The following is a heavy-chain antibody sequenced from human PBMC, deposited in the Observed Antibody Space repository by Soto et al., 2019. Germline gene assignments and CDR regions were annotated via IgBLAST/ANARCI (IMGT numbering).Heavy chain of an antibody. V-gene: IGHV4-59*01. D-gene: IGHD6-13*01. CDR2: IYYSGST. CDR3: ARVGGYHIAAAGTYYYYGMDV. CDR1: GGSISSYY. J-gene: IGHJ6*02. Sequence: SETLSLTCTVSGGSISSYYWSWIRQPPGKGLEWIGYIYYSGSTNYNPSLKSRVTISVDTSKNQFSLKLSSVTAADTAVYYCARVGGYHIAAAGTYYYYGMDVWGQGTTVTVSS.